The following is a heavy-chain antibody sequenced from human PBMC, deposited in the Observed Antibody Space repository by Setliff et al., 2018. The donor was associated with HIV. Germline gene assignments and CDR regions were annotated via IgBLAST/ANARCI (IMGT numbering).Heavy chain of an antibody. CDR1: GYTFTNYD. Sequence: ASVKVSCKASGYTFTNYDINWVRQAPGQGLEWMGWINPNGGYTNYAQKFLGRVTMTRDTSFTTAYLELSRLGSDDTAVYYCAADNYNCNSFDSWGQGSLVTVSS. CDR2: INPNGGYT. CDR3: AADNYNCNSFDS. D-gene: IGHD3-3*01. J-gene: IGHJ4*02. V-gene: IGHV1-2*02.